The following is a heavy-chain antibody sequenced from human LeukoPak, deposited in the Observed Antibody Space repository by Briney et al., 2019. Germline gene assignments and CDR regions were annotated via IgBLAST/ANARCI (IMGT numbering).Heavy chain of an antibody. D-gene: IGHD5-18*01. J-gene: IGHJ4*02. Sequence: PSETLSLTCTVSGGSIYTSTYWGWIRQPPGKGLEWIGSMFYSGSTFYNPSLKSRVTISVDTSKNQFSLNLSSVTAADTAVYSCARHRNAYTAMVSNYWGQGTLVTVSS. CDR1: GGSIYTSTY. CDR2: MFYSGST. V-gene: IGHV4-39*01. CDR3: ARHRNAYTAMVSNY.